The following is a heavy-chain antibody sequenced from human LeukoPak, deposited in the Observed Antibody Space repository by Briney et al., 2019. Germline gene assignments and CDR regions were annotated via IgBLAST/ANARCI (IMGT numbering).Heavy chain of an antibody. V-gene: IGHV4-59*01. J-gene: IGHJ4*02. D-gene: IGHD3-10*01. CDR2: IYYSGDT. Sequence: SETLSLTCTVSGGSISSNYWNWIRQPPGKGLEWIGYIYYSGDTNYNPSLKGRVTISVDTSKNQFSLKLNSVTAADTALYYCARDPYGPSGYFDYWGQGTLVTVSS. CDR1: GGSISSNY. CDR3: ARDPYGPSGYFDY.